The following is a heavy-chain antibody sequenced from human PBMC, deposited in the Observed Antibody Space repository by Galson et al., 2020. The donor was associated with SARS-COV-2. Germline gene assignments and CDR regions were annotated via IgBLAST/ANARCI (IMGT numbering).Heavy chain of an antibody. CDR3: ARTSSTGTREYYFGY. CDR1: GGSISTDDYY. J-gene: IGHJ4*02. D-gene: IGHD4-17*01. CDR2: IHSTGNT. V-gene: IGHV4-30-4*01. Sequence: SETLSLTCAVSGGSISTDDYYWTWIRQPPGKGLEWIGDIHSTGNTYYNPSLKSRVTTSIDTSKNQFSLNLTSVTTADTAVYFCARTSSTGTREYYFGYWGQGTLVTVSS.